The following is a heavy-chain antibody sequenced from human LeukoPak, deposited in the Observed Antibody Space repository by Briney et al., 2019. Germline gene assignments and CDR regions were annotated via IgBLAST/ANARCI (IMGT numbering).Heavy chain of an antibody. D-gene: IGHD3-3*01. CDR2: ISAYNGNT. Sequence: ASVKVFCKASGYTFTSYYMHWVRQAPGQGLEWMGWISAYNGNTNYAQKLQGRVTMTADTSTSTAYMELRSLRSDDTAVYYCLTSGYYYGMDVWGQGTTVTVSS. V-gene: IGHV1-18*04. J-gene: IGHJ6*02. CDR3: LTSGYYYGMDV. CDR1: GYTFTSYY.